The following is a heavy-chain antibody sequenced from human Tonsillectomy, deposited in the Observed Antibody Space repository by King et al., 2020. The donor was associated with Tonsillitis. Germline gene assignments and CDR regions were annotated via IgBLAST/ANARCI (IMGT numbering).Heavy chain of an antibody. Sequence: VQLQQWGAGLLKPSETLSLTCAVYGGSFSGYYWSWIRQPPGKGLEWIGEINHSGSTNYNPSLKSRVTISVDTSKNQFSLKLYSVTAADTAVYYCSLGQSRGNYYYYGMDVWGQGTTVTVS. V-gene: IGHV4-34*01. CDR1: GGSFSGYY. CDR2: INHSGST. CDR3: SLGQSRGNYYYYGMDV. J-gene: IGHJ6*02.